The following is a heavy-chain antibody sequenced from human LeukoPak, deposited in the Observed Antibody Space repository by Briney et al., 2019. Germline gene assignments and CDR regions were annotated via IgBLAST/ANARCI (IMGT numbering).Heavy chain of an antibody. CDR3: ARMIYCSSTSCYRSSAFDI. J-gene: IGHJ3*02. CDR2: IYYSGST. CDR1: GGSISSYY. Sequence: SETLSLTCTVSGGSISSYYWSWIRQPPGKGLEWIGYIYYSGSTNYNPSLKSRVTISVDMSKNQFSLKLSSVTAADTAVYYCARMIYCSSTSCYRSSAFDIWGQGTMVTVSS. V-gene: IGHV4-59*01. D-gene: IGHD2-2*02.